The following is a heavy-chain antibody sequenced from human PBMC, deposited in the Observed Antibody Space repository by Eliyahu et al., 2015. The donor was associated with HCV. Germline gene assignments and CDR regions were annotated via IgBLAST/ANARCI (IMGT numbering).Heavy chain of an antibody. Sequence: QLVQSGAEVKKPGSSVKVXCKXSGXTISSXSINWVRQAPGQGLEWMGGMIPIFGTPDLAQKFQGRVSITADESTSTAYMELSSLRSDDTAVYYCARPNPTSGYFHFDFWGQGTLVTVSS. CDR2: MIPIFGTP. J-gene: IGHJ4*02. CDR3: ARPNPTSGYFHFDF. D-gene: IGHD3-22*01. V-gene: IGHV1-69*01. CDR1: GXTISSXS.